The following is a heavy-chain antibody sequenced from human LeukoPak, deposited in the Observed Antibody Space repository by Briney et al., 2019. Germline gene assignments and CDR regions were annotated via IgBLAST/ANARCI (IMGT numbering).Heavy chain of an antibody. CDR1: GGTLSRYA. Sequence: ASVKVSCKASGGTLSRYAISWVRQAPGQGLEWMGWMNPNSGNTGYAQKFQGRVTMTRNTSISTAYMELSSLRSEDTAVYYCARVADHILAGYSASDYWGQGTLVTVSS. V-gene: IGHV1-8*01. CDR3: ARVADHILAGYSASDY. D-gene: IGHD3-9*01. J-gene: IGHJ4*02. CDR2: MNPNSGNT.